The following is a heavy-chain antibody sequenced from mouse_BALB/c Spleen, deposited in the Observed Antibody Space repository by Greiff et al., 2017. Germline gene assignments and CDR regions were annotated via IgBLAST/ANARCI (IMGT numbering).Heavy chain of an antibody. CDR3: ARKVRPAMDY. J-gene: IGHJ4*01. D-gene: IGHD2-14*01. Sequence: LQQPGAELVKPGASVKLSCKASGYTFTSYWMHWVKQRPGQGLEWIGEIDPSDSYTNYNQKFKGKATLTVDKSSSTAYMQLSSLTSEDSAVYYCARKVRPAMDYWGQGTSVTVSS. CDR1: GYTFTSYW. CDR2: IDPSDSYT. V-gene: IGHV1-69*02.